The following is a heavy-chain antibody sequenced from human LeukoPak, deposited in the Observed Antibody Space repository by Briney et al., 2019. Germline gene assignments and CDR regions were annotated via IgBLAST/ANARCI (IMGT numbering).Heavy chain of an antibody. CDR3: ARDHSSSGQLFDY. CDR2: IGAYNDNT. V-gene: IGHV1-18*04. Sequence: ASVKVSCKAFGYTFTSNYMHWVRQAPGQGLEWMGWIGAYNDNTNYAQKLQGRVTMTTDTSTSTAYMELRSLRSDDTAVYYCARDHSSSGQLFDYWGQGTLVTVSS. D-gene: IGHD6-13*01. CDR1: GYTFTSNY. J-gene: IGHJ4*02.